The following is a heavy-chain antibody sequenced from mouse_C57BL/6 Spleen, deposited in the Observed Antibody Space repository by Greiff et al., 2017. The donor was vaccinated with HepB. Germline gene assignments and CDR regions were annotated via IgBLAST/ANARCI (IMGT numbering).Heavy chain of an antibody. Sequence: VKLMESGAELVKPGASVKISCKASGYAFSSYWMNWVKQRPGKGLEWIGQIYPGDGDTNYNGKFKGKATLTADKSSSTAYMQLSSLTSEDSAVYFCARFDYGGSYAMDYWGQGTSVTVSS. D-gene: IGHD2-4*01. J-gene: IGHJ4*01. CDR3: ARFDYGGSYAMDY. CDR2: IYPGDGDT. CDR1: GYAFSSYW. V-gene: IGHV1-80*01.